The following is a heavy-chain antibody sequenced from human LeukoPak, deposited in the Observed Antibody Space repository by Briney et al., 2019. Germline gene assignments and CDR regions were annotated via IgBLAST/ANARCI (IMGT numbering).Heavy chain of an antibody. CDR2: INHSGGT. CDR3: AIAGGNSYYFDY. V-gene: IGHV4-34*01. CDR1: GGSFSGYY. D-gene: IGHD4-23*01. J-gene: IGHJ4*02. Sequence: PSETLSLTCAVYGGSFSGYYWSWIRQPPGKGLEWIGEINHSGGTNYNPSLKSRVTISVDTSKNQFSLKLSSVTAADTAVYYCAIAGGNSYYFDYWGQGTLVTVSS.